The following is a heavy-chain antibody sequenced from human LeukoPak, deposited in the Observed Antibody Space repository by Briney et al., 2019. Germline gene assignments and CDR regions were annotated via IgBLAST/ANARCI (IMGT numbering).Heavy chain of an antibody. V-gene: IGHV1-24*01. D-gene: IGHD6-19*01. CDR3: ATADVAVAGTPDY. CDR1: TLTEXX. J-gene: IGHJ4*02. CDR2: FDPEDGET. Sequence: TLTEXXXXXXRXXXGKGXXXXXXFDPEDGETIYAQKFQGRVTMTEDTSTNTAYMELSSLRSEDTAVYYCATADVAVAGTPDYWGQGTLVTVSS.